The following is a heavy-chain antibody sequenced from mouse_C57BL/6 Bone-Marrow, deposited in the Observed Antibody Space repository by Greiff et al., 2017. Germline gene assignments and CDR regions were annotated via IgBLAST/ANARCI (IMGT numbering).Heavy chain of an antibody. CDR1: GYTFTSYW. CDR2: IDPSDSYT. V-gene: IGHV1-50*01. D-gene: IGHD2-2*01. CDR3: ASTMVPFDY. J-gene: IGHJ2*01. Sequence: QVQLQQPGAELVKPGASVKLSCKASGYTFTSYWMQWVKQRPGQGLEWIGEIDPSDSYTNYNQKFKGKATLTVDTSSIPAYMQLSSLTSEDSAVYYCASTMVPFDYWGQGTTLTVSS.